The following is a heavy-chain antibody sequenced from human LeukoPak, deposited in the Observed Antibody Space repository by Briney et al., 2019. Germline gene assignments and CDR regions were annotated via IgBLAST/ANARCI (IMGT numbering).Heavy chain of an antibody. CDR2: INPNSGGT. CDR1: GYTFTGYY. CDR3: ARSPSDIVVVPDATNWFDP. J-gene: IGHJ5*02. D-gene: IGHD2-2*01. Sequence: ASVKVSCKASGYTFTGYYMHWVRQAPGQGLEWMGWINPNSGGTNYAQKFQGRVTMTRDASISTAYMELSRLRSDDTAVYYCARSPSDIVVVPDATNWFDPWGQGTLVTVSS. V-gene: IGHV1-2*02.